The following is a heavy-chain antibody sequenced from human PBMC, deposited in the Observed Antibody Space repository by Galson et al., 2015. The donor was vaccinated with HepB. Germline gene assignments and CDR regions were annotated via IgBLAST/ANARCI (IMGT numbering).Heavy chain of an antibody. D-gene: IGHD2-15*01. CDR2: ISYDGSNK. CDR1: GFTFSSYG. Sequence: SLRLSCAASGFTFSSYGMHWVRQAPGKGLEWVAVISYDGSNKYYADSVKGRFTISRDNSKNTLYLQMNSLRAEDTAVYYCATYRGYCSGGSCPRPLDYWGQGTLVTVSS. J-gene: IGHJ4*02. CDR3: ATYRGYCSGGSCPRPLDY. V-gene: IGHV3-30*03.